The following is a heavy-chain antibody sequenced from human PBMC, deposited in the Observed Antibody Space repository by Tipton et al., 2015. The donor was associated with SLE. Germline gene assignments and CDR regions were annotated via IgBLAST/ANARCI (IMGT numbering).Heavy chain of an antibody. J-gene: IGHJ6*02. D-gene: IGHD2-21*02. CDR2: IDHAGNT. Sequence: TLSLTCDVYNGAFSGYFWSWIRQPPNKGLEWIGDIDHAGNTNYSPFLKSRVTISLDTSKNQFSLRLNSVTAADTAVYYCARSVRLLGNFYYGMDVWGQGTTVTVSS. CDR1: NGAFSGYF. V-gene: IGHV4-34*01. CDR3: ARSVRLLGNFYYGMDV.